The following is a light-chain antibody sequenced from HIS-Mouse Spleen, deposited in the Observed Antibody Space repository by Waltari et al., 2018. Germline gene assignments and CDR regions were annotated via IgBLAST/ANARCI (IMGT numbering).Light chain of an antibody. V-gene: IGKV3-20*01. J-gene: IGKJ4*01. CDR1: QSVSSSY. CDR2: GAS. CDR3: QQYGSSPLT. Sequence: EIVLTQSPGTLSLSPGERAGLSCRASQSVSSSYLAWYQQKPGQAPRPLIYGASSRATGIPDRFSGSGSGTDFTLTISRLEPEDFAVYYCQQYGSSPLTFGGGTKVEIK.